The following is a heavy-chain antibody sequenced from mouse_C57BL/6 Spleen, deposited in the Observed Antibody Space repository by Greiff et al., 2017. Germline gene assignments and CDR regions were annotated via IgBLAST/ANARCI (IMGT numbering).Heavy chain of an antibody. CDR2: INPNSGYT. D-gene: IGHD2-14*01. CDR3: ARGEEYDLDYAMDD. J-gene: IGHJ4*01. CDR1: GYTFTGYR. Sequence: VQLQQSGAELAKPGASVKLSCKASGYTFTGYRMHWVKQRNGKGLEWIGFINPNSGYTKYNQKFKEKATLTVDKSSSTAYMQLSSLTYEDSAVYYCARGEEYDLDYAMDDWGQGTSVTASS. V-gene: IGHV1-7*01.